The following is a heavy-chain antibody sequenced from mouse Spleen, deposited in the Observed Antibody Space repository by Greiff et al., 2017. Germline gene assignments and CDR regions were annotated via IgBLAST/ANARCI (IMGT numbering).Heavy chain of an antibody. Sequence: VQLQQSGAELVRPGTSVTLSCKASGYTFTNYWIGWAKQRPGHGLEWIGDIYPGGGYTNYNQKFKGKATLTADTSSSPAYMQFSSLTSEDAAIYCGGRDGNWTRFDYWGQGTTLTVSS. CDR1: GYTFTNYW. CDR3: GRDGNWTRFDY. J-gene: IGHJ2*01. CDR2: IYPGGGYT. D-gene: IGHD4-1*01. V-gene: IGHV1-63*01.